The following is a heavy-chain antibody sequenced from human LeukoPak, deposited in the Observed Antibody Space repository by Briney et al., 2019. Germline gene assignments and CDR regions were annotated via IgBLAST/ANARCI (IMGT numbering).Heavy chain of an antibody. CDR1: GGSTSSGNYY. Sequence: SETLSLTCTVSGGSTSSGNYYWGWIRQPPGKGLEWIGGISSSGNTYYNPSLKSRITISIDTSKNHFSLKLSSVSAADTAVYYCARDLEGATGYWGQGTLVTVSS. CDR2: ISSSGNT. V-gene: IGHV4-39*02. D-gene: IGHD1-26*01. J-gene: IGHJ4*02. CDR3: ARDLEGATGY.